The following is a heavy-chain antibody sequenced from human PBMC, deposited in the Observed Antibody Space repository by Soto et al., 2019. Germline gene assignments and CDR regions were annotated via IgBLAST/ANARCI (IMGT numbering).Heavy chain of an antibody. V-gene: IGHV3-11*01. CDR3: ARMGPRAARPSY. CDR1: GFTFSDYD. D-gene: IGHD6-6*01. CDR2: VSSSGTTM. Sequence: PGGYLRISCAASGFTFSDYDMSWIRQSPGKGLEWVSFVSSSGTTMYFADSVKGRFTISRDNAKNSLYLQRNSLRAEDTAVYYCARMGPRAARPSYWGQGTLVTVSS. J-gene: IGHJ4*02.